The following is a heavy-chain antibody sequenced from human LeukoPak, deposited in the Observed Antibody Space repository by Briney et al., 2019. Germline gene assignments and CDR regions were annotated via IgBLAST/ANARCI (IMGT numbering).Heavy chain of an antibody. CDR1: GFTFSDYY. D-gene: IGHD6-19*01. CDR2: ISSGGSLM. J-gene: IGHJ4*02. V-gene: IGHV3-11*04. CDR3: ATQAVAGTDF. Sequence: GGSLRLSCAGSGFTFSDYYMSWIRQAPGKGLEWVSYISSGGSLMYYTDSVKGRFTISRDNAKNSLYLQMNSLRAEDTAVYYCATQAVAGTDFWGQGTLVTVSS.